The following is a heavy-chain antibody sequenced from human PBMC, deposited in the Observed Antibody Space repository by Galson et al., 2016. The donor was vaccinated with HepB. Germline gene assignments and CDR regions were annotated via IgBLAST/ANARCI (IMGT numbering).Heavy chain of an antibody. CDR1: GYTFTSYA. CDR3: ARDRLHGYSYDYYVMDV. V-gene: IGHV1-3*04. D-gene: IGHD5-18*01. J-gene: IGHJ6*02. Sequence: SVKVSCKASGYTFTSYAMHWVRQAPGQRLEWLRWINTGNGKDRYSQKFQDRVTITRDISATTVYMELSSLRSEDTAVYYCARDRLHGYSYDYYVMDVWGQGTTVTVSS. CDR2: INTGNGKD.